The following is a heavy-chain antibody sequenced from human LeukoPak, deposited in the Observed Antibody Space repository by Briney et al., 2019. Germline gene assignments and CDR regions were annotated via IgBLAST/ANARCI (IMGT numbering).Heavy chain of an antibody. CDR2: IYYTGST. D-gene: IGHD2/OR15-2a*01. Sequence: ASETLSLTCTVSGGSINNYYWSWVRQPPGAGLEWLAYIYYTGSTNYNSSLKTRLTISVDTSKNQFSLRLNSVTAADTAVYYCARFSQYYDSPTHYLDYWGQGILVTVSS. CDR3: ARFSQYYDSPTHYLDY. J-gene: IGHJ4*02. V-gene: IGHV4-59*08. CDR1: GGSINNYY.